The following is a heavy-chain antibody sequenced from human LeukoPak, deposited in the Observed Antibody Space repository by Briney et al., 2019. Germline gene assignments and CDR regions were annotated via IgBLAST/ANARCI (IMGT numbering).Heavy chain of an antibody. Sequence: GGSLRLSCAASGFTFSSYSMNWVRQAPGKGLEWVSSISSSSGYIYYADSVKGRFTISRDNAKNSLYLQMNSLRAEDTAVYYCAITMVRGVIIFKGDFDYWGQGTLVTVSS. CDR3: AITMVRGVIIFKGDFDY. D-gene: IGHD3-10*01. V-gene: IGHV3-21*01. CDR1: GFTFSSYS. J-gene: IGHJ4*02. CDR2: ISSSSGYI.